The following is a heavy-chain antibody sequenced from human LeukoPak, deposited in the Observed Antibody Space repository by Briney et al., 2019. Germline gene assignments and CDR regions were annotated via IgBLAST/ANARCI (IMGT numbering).Heavy chain of an antibody. J-gene: IGHJ4*02. CDR3: TSSNWSVPFDY. D-gene: IGHD1-1*01. Sequence: GGSLRLSCAASGLTPSSYTLNWVRQAPGKGLEWVSSITSSSSYIYYADSVKGRFTISRDNAKSSLFLQMNSLRAEDTAVYYCTSSNWSVPFDYWGQGTLVTVSS. CDR2: ITSSSSYI. CDR1: GLTPSSYT. V-gene: IGHV3-21*01.